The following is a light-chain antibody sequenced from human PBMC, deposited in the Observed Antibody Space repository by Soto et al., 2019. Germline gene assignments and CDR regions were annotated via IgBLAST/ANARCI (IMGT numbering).Light chain of an antibody. CDR3: TSYTSDNRSYV. CDR1: SSDVGAYTS. J-gene: IGLJ1*01. Sequence: QSVLTQPASVSGSPGQSITISCSGTSSDVGAYTSVSWYQQHPGKAPKLMIYEVSNRPSGVSNRFSGSKSANTASLTISGLQADDEAHYYCTSYTSDNRSYVSGTGTKVTVL. V-gene: IGLV2-14*01. CDR2: EVS.